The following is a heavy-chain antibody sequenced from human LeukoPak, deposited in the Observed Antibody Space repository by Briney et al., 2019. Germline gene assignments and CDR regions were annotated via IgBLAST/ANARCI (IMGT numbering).Heavy chain of an antibody. J-gene: IGHJ4*02. CDR2: ISGSGGST. CDR1: GFTFSSYG. Sequence: PGGSLRLSCAASGFTFSSYGMSWVRQAPGKGLEWVSAISGSGGSTYYADSVKGRFTISRDNSKNTLYLQMNSLRAEDTAVYYCAKDTGSGYDYFSYYFDSWGQGTLVTVSS. V-gene: IGHV3-23*01. CDR3: AKDTGSGYDYFSYYFDS. D-gene: IGHD5-12*01.